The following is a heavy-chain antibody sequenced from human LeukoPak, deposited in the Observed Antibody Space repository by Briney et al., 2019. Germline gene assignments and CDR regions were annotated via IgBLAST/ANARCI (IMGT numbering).Heavy chain of an antibody. CDR3: ARDAQRGFDYSNSLRY. Sequence: ERSLRLSCVASRFTFNHYGFHWVRQAPGKGLEWVAVIWSDGTNTYYGDSVRGRFIISRDDSQNTVYLQMTSLRAEDSAVYYCARDAQRGFDYSNSLRYWGHGSLVTVSS. J-gene: IGHJ4*01. CDR2: IWSDGTNT. D-gene: IGHD4-11*01. CDR1: RFTFNHYG. V-gene: IGHV3-33*01.